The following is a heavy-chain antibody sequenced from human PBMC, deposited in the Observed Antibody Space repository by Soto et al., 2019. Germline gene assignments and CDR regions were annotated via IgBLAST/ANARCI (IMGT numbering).Heavy chain of an antibody. CDR3: ARAPRIIGHITRLGEASPGILDY. D-gene: IGHD3-16*01. CDR2: IDPHTGAT. CDR1: GYNFIDHY. Sequence: QVHLVQSGAEVKKPGTSVKVSCKASGYNFIDHYIHWLRQAPGLGLEWMGWIDPHTGATSLAPKSKYRRVTMTRDTSISTVYLELSGLRSDETALYYCARAPRIIGHITRLGEASPGILDYWGQGTPVTVSS. V-gene: IGHV1-2*02. J-gene: IGHJ4*02.